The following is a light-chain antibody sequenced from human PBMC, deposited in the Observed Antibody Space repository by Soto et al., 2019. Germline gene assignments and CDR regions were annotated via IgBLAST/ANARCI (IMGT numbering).Light chain of an antibody. CDR2: DDN. CDR3: ASWDNSRSAHV. V-gene: IGLV1-51*01. CDR1: SSNIGGNS. J-gene: IGLJ1*01. Sequence: QPELKRGPSVSAAPGQKVTISCSGSSSNIGGNSVSWYQQLPGTAPKLLIYDDNKRPSGIPDRFSGSKSGTSATLGITGLQTGDYFDYYCASWDNSRSAHVF.